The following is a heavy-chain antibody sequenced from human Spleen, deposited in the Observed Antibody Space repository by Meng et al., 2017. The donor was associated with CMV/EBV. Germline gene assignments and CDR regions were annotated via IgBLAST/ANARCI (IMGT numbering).Heavy chain of an antibody. V-gene: IGHV1-46*01. CDR3: ARGDGHWAY. CDR2: INPSGGST. J-gene: IGHJ4*02. D-gene: IGHD2-8*01. Sequence: ASVKVSCKASGYTFTGYFIHWARQAPGQGLEWMGVINPSGGSTSYAQKFQDRVTMTRDTSTTTIYMELSSLRSEDTAIYYCARGDGHWAYWGQGTLVTVSS. CDR1: GYTFTGYF.